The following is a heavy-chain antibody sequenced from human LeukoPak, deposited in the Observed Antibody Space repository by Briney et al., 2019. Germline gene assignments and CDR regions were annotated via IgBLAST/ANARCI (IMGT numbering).Heavy chain of an antibody. CDR3: ARDLHSGEVDI. V-gene: IGHV3-21*01. Sequence: GGSLRLPCAASGFTFSIYTMNWVRQAPGKGLEWVSSISSSSTYIYYADSVKGRFTISRDNAKNSLYLQMNSLRAEDTAVYYCARDLHSGEVDIWGQGTMVTVSS. CDR1: GFTFSIYT. CDR2: ISSSSTYI. D-gene: IGHD7-27*01. J-gene: IGHJ3*02.